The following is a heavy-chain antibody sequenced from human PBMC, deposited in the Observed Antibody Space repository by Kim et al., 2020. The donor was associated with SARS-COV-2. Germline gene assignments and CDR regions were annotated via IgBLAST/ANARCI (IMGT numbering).Heavy chain of an antibody. Sequence: GGSLRLSCAASGLPFTSYGMSWVRQAPGKGLEWVSSIRTSGDTTFYADSVKGRFTISRDNSKNTVSLQMNSLRPEDTAIYYCAKLVGRDVGFWGQGTLVT. CDR2: IRTSGDTT. CDR3: AKLVGRDVGF. CDR1: GLPFTSYG. V-gene: IGHV3-23*01. D-gene: IGHD2-15*01. J-gene: IGHJ4*02.